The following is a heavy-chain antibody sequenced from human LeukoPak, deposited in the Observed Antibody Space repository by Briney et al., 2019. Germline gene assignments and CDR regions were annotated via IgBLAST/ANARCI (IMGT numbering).Heavy chain of an antibody. D-gene: IGHD3-10*01. CDR3: ARSRWFGELHLFQH. V-gene: IGHV3-48*03. CDR2: ISSSGSTI. Sequence: QPGGSLGLSCAASGFTFSSYEMNWVRQAPGKGLEWVSYISSSGSTIYYADSVKGRFTISRDNAKNSLYLQVNSLRAEDTAVYYCARSRWFGELHLFQHWGQGTLVTVSS. J-gene: IGHJ1*01. CDR1: GFTFSSYE.